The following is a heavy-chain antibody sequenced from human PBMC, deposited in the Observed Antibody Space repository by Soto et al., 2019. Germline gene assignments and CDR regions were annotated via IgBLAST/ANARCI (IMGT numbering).Heavy chain of an antibody. CDR2: FDLEERKY. CDR1: GXSLXDXP. J-gene: IGHJ4*02. D-gene: IGHD4-17*01. CDR3: ATQKADYSFDY. Sequence: QVQLVQSGAQVKRPXASVMXSCXXXGXSLXDXPXXXVRQIPGKGLEWMGGFDLEERKYIYAQKIQGRVTMTDESSTVTAFMDLGSLGSEDTAVYYCATQKADYSFDYWGQGTLVTVSS. V-gene: IGHV1-24*01.